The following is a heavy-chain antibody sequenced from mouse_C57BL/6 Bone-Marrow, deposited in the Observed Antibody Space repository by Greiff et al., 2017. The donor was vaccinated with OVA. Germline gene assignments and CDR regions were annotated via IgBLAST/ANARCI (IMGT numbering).Heavy chain of an antibody. CDR2: IHPNSGST. J-gene: IGHJ2*01. D-gene: IGHD1-1*01. Sequence: QVHVKQPGAELVKPGASVKLSCKASGYTFTSYWMHWVKQRPGQGLEWIGMIHPNSGSTNYNEKFKSKATLTVDKSSSTAYMQLSSLTSEDSAVYYCARITTEGYWGQGTTLTVSS. V-gene: IGHV1-64*01. CDR3: ARITTEGY. CDR1: GYTFTSYW.